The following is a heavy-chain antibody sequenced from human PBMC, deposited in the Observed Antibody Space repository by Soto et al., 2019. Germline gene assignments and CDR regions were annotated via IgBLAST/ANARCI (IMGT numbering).Heavy chain of an antibody. CDR3: AIMIFGLGTDH. CDR2: IKQAGSEK. J-gene: IGHJ5*02. CDR1: GFTFTDYW. D-gene: IGHD3-3*01. V-gene: IGHV3-7*01. Sequence: EVQLVESGGALVQPGGSLRLSCAASGFTFTDYWINWVRQAPGKGLEWVANIKQAGSEKYYVDSVKGRFTISRDNAKNSRYLKMNSLRAEDKAVYYCAIMIFGLGTDHWGQGTLVTVSS.